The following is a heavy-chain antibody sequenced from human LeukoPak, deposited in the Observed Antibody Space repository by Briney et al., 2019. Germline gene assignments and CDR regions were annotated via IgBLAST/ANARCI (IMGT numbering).Heavy chain of an antibody. V-gene: IGHV4-34*01. D-gene: IGHD6-13*01. Sequence: SETLSLTCAVYGGSFSGYYWSWVRQPPGKGLEWIGEIYHSGSTNYNPSLKSRVTISVDKSKNQFSLKLSSVTAADTAVYYCARVSRYSSSWSFDYWGQGTLVTVSS. CDR3: ARVSRYSSSWSFDY. J-gene: IGHJ4*02. CDR1: GGSFSGYY. CDR2: IYHSGST.